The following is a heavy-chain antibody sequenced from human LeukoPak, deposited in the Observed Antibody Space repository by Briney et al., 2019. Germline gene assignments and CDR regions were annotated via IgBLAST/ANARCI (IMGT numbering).Heavy chain of an antibody. CDR2: ISGSGGST. V-gene: IGHV3-23*01. J-gene: IGHJ5*02. Sequence: GGTPRLSCAASGFTFSSFGMSWVRQAPGKGLEWVSAISGSGGSTYYADSVKGRFTISRDNSKNTLYLQMNSLRAEDTAVYYCAKDRRTLRGSNWFDPWGQGTLVTVSS. CDR1: GFTFSSFG. D-gene: IGHD3-10*01. CDR3: AKDRRTLRGSNWFDP.